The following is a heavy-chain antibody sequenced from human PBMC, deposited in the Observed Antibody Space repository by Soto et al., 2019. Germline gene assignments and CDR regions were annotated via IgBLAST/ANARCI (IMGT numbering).Heavy chain of an antibody. J-gene: IGHJ4*02. Sequence: QVQLQESGPGLVKPSESLSLTCTVSGGSINNYYWSWIRQPPGKGLEWIGYIYYSGSTNYNPSLKTRLTISLDTSKNQSSLKLSSVTAADTALYYCASPYPANFHYWAQRTLVTVSS. CDR1: GGSINNYY. CDR2: IYYSGST. CDR3: ASPYPANFHY. D-gene: IGHD3-16*01. V-gene: IGHV4-59*03.